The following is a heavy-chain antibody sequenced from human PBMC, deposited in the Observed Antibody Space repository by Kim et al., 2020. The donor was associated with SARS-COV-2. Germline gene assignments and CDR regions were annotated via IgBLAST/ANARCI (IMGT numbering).Heavy chain of an antibody. CDR1: GFTFSRYW. CDR3: AAVVVTSTRNVLDP. D-gene: IGHD2-21*02. Sequence: GGSLRLSCAASGFTFSRYWMHWVRQAPGKGLVWVSRINSDGSSTNYADSVKGRFTISRDNAKSTLYLQMNSLRAEDTAVYYCAAVVVTSTRNVLDPWGQGTLVTVSS. CDR2: INSDGSST. J-gene: IGHJ5*02. V-gene: IGHV3-74*01.